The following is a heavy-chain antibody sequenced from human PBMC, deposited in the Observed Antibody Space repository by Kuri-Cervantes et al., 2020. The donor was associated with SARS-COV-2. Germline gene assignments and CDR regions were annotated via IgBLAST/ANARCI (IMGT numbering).Heavy chain of an antibody. CDR2: IYTSGST. CDR3: ARDRATIFGVVTPSWYFDL. Sequence: SETLSLTCTVSGGSISSSSYYWGWIRQPAGKGLEWIGRIYTSGSTNYNPSLKSRVTMSVDTSKNQFSLKLSSVTAADTAVYYCARDRATIFGVVTPSWYFDLWGRGTLVTVSS. CDR1: GGSISSSSYY. D-gene: IGHD3-3*01. J-gene: IGHJ2*01. V-gene: IGHV4-61*02.